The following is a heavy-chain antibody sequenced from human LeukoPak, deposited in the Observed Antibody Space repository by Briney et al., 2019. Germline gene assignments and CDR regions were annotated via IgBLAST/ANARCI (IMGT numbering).Heavy chain of an antibody. Sequence: SETLSLTCTVSGGSISSGSYYWSWIRQPAGQGLEWIGRIYTSGSTNYNPSLKSRVTISVDTSKNQFSLKLSSVTAADTAVYYCASYDSSGYSFDYWGQGTLVTVSS. CDR1: GGSISSGSYY. CDR2: IYTSGST. J-gene: IGHJ4*02. CDR3: ASYDSSGYSFDY. D-gene: IGHD3-22*01. V-gene: IGHV4-61*02.